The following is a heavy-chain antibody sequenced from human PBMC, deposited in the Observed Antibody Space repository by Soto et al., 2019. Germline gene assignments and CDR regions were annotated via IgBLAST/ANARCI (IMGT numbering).Heavy chain of an antibody. CDR2: IYYSGST. Sequence: SETLSLTCTVSGGSISSGGYYWGWIRQHPGKGLEWIGYIYYSGSTYYNPSLKSRVTISVDTSKNQFSLKLSSVTAADTAVYYCARDRRESLGAGMDVWGQGTTVTVSS. V-gene: IGHV4-31*03. CDR3: ARDRRESLGAGMDV. D-gene: IGHD3-16*01. J-gene: IGHJ6*02. CDR1: GGSISSGGYY.